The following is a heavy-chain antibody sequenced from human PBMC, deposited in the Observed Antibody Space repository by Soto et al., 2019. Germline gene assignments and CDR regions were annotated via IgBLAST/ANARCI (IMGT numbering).Heavy chain of an antibody. J-gene: IGHJ4*02. D-gene: IGHD3-16*02. CDR1: GGTFSSFA. CDR3: ARRHSGGVIIPFDY. Sequence: QVQLVQSGAEVKKPGSSVKVSCRASGGTFSSFAFSWVRQVPGQGLEWMGGIIPSVDTANYAQKFQGRVTITADESTGTAYMELRRLTSEETAVCFWARRHSGGVIIPFDYWGQGTLVTVSS. V-gene: IGHV1-69*12. CDR2: IIPSVDTA.